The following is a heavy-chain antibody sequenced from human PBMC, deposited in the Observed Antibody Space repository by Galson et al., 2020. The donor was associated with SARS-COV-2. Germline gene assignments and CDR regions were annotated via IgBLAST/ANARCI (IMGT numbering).Heavy chain of an antibody. J-gene: IGHJ6*02. D-gene: IGHD6-25*01. CDR2: ISYDGSNK. CDR3: ARDRLQASYYYYGMDV. Sequence: GESLKISCAASGFTFSSYAMHWVRQAPGKGLEWVAVISYDGSNKYYADSVKGRFTISRDNSKNTLYLQMNSLRAEDTAVYYCARDRLQASYYYYGMDVWGQGTTVTVSS. CDR1: GFTFSSYA. V-gene: IGHV3-30-3*01.